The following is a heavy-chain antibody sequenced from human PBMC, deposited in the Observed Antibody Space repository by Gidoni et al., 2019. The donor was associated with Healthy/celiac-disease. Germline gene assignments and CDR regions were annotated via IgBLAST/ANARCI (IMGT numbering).Heavy chain of an antibody. CDR2: IKSKTDGGTT. J-gene: IGHJ4*02. CDR1: GFTFSNAW. CDR3: TTFLSGGYDFWSGYQY. Sequence: VQLVESGGGLVKPGGSLRLSCAASGFTFSNAWMSWVRQAPGKGLEWVGRIKSKTDGGTTDYAAPVKGRFTISRDDSKNTLYLQMNSLKTEDTAVYYCTTFLSGGYDFWSGYQYWGQGTLVTVSS. V-gene: IGHV3-15*01. D-gene: IGHD3-3*01.